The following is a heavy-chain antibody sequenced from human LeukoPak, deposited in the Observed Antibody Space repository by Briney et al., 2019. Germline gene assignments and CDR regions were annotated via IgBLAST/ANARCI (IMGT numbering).Heavy chain of an antibody. V-gene: IGHV1-8*01. J-gene: IGHJ5*02. D-gene: IGHD5-18*01. CDR1: GSTFTSYD. Sequence: ASVKVSCKASGSTFTSYDINWVRQATGQGLERMGWMNPNSGNTGYAQKFQGRVTMTRNTSISTAYMELSSLRSEDTAVYYCARGYSYGYDWFDPWGQGTLVTVSS. CDR3: ARGYSYGYDWFDP. CDR2: MNPNSGNT.